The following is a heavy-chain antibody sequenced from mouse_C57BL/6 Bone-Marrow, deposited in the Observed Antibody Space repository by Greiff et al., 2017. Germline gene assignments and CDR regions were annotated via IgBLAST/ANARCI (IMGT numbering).Heavy chain of an antibody. J-gene: IGHJ1*03. CDR2: IDPSDSYT. CDR3: ARWGYGSSSGDFDV. D-gene: IGHD1-1*01. V-gene: IGHV1-50*01. Sequence: VQLQQPGAELVKPGASVKLSCKASGYTFTSYWMQWVKQRPGQGLEWIGEIDPSDSYTNYNQKFKGKATLTVDTSSSTAYMQLSSLTSEDSAVYYCARWGYGSSSGDFDVWGTGTTVTVSS. CDR1: GYTFTSYW.